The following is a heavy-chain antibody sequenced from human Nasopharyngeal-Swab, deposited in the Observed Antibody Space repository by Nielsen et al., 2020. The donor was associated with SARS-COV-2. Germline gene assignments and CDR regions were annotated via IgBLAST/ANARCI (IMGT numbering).Heavy chain of an antibody. J-gene: IGHJ4*02. CDR1: GFTFSSYA. CDR2: ISGSGGST. V-gene: IGHV3-23*01. D-gene: IGHD3-10*01. Sequence: SGFTFSSYAMSWVRQAPGKGLEWVSAISGSGGSTYYADSVKGRFTISRYNSKNTLYLQMNSLRAEDTAVYYCAGDLGGYFDYWGQGTLVTVSS. CDR3: AGDLGGYFDY.